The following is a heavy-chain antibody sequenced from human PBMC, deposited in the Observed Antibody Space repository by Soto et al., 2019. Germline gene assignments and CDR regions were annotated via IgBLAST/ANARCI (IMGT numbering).Heavy chain of an antibody. V-gene: IGHV1-18*01. CDR2: ISAYNGNT. CDR1: GYTFTSYG. J-gene: IGHJ6*03. Sequence: QVQLVQSGAEVKKPGASVKVSCKASGYTFTSYGISWVRQAPGQGLEWMGWISAYNGNTNYAQKLQGRVTMTTDTSTSTAYMELRSLRSDDTAVYYCARDPRYCSSTSCPGDYYYYYMDVWGKGTTVTVSS. D-gene: IGHD2-2*01. CDR3: ARDPRYCSSTSCPGDYYYYYMDV.